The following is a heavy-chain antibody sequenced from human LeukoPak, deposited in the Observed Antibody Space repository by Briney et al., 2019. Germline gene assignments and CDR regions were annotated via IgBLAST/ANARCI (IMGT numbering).Heavy chain of an antibody. CDR3: ARDSDRSRAGGAFDI. CDR2: ISSSSSYI. CDR1: GCTFSSYS. J-gene: IGHJ3*02. V-gene: IGHV3-21*01. D-gene: IGHD3-16*01. Sequence: GGSLRLSCAASGCTFSSYSMNWVRQAPGKGLEWFPSISSSSSYIYYADSVKGRFTISRDNAKNSLYLQMNSLRAEDTAVYYCARDSDRSRAGGAFDIWGQGTMVTVSS.